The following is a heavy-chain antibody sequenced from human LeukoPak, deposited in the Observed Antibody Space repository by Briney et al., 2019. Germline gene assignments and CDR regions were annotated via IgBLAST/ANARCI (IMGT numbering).Heavy chain of an antibody. J-gene: IGHJ3*02. CDR3: AGHIVVVTVLPGAFDI. CDR1: GGTYSSYA. D-gene: IGHD2-21*02. Sequence: SVKVSCKASGGTYSSYAISWVRQAPGQGLEWMGGIIPIFGTANYAQKFQGRVTITTDESTSTAYMELSSLRSEDTAVYYCAGHIVVVTVLPGAFDIWGQGTMVTVSS. CDR2: IIPIFGTA. V-gene: IGHV1-69*05.